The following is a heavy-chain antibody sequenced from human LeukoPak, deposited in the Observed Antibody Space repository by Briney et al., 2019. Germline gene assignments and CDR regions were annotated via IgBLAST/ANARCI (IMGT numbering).Heavy chain of an antibody. CDR3: ARVAVSGPTGWFDS. CDR2: IWYDGSNK. V-gene: IGHV3-33*01. J-gene: IGHJ5*01. CDR1: GFTFSSYG. Sequence: SGGSLRLSCAASGFTFSSYGMHWVRQAPGKGLEWVAVIWYDGSNKYYADSVKGRFTISRDNSKNTLYLQMNSLRAEDTAVYYCARVAVSGPTGWFDSWGQGTLVIVSS. D-gene: IGHD2-8*02.